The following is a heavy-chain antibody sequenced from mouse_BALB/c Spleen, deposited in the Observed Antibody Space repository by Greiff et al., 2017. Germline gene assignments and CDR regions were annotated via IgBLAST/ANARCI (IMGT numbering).Heavy chain of an antibody. Sequence: QVQLKESGAELVRPGTSVKISCKASGYTFTNYWLGWVKQRPGHGLEWIGDIYPGGGYTNYNEKFKGKATLTADTSSSTAYMQLSSLTSEDSAVYFCASGDYGSIFAYWGQGTLVTVSA. V-gene: IGHV1-63*02. CDR2: IYPGGGYT. CDR3: ASGDYGSIFAY. CDR1: GYTFTNYW. D-gene: IGHD1-1*01. J-gene: IGHJ3*01.